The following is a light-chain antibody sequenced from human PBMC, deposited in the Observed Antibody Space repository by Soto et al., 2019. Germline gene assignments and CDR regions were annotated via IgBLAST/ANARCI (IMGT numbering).Light chain of an antibody. CDR1: QGISTY. CDR2: AAS. Sequence: DIQMTQSPSSLSASVGDRVTITCRASQGISTYLNWYPQKPGKAPKLLIYAASSLQSGVPSRFSGSGSETDFTLTISSLQPEDFATYSCQQSYSTTWTFGQGTKVDIK. CDR3: QQSYSTTWT. J-gene: IGKJ1*01. V-gene: IGKV1-39*01.